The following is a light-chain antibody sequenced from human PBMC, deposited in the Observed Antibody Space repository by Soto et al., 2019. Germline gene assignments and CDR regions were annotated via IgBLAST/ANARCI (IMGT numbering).Light chain of an antibody. CDR1: QSISSSY. CDR2: GAS. CDR3: QQYGSSPWA. V-gene: IGKV3D-7*01. J-gene: IGKJ1*01. Sequence: EVVLTQSPATLSLSPGEGATLSCRVSQSISSSYLSWYQQRPGQAPRLLIYGASTRATGIPARFSGSGSGTEFTLTISNLQSEDFVVYYCQQYGSSPWAFGQGTKVDIK.